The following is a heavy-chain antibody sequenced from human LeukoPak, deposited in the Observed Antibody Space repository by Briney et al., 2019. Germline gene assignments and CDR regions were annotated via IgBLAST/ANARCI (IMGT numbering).Heavy chain of an antibody. CDR1: GGSISSYY. V-gene: IGHV4-4*07. D-gene: IGHD2-2*01. J-gene: IGHJ5*02. CDR3: AIRIVVVPAARQYNWFDP. Sequence: PSETLSLTCTVSGGSISSYYWSWIRQPAGKGLEWIGRIYTSGSTNYNPSLKSRVTISVDTSKNQFSLKLSSVTAADTAVYYCAIRIVVVPAARQYNWFDPWGQGTLVTVSS. CDR2: IYTSGST.